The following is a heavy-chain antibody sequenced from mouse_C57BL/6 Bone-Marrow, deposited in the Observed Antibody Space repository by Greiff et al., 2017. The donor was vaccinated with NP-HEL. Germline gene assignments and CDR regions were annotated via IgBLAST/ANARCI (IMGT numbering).Heavy chain of an antibody. CDR3: ARWGGARQLRLEDY. CDR1: GYTFTSYW. Sequence: QVQLQQPGAELVKPGASVKLSCKASGYTFTSYWMHWVKQRPGQGLEWIGMIHPNSGSTNYNEKFKSKATLTVDKSSSTAYMQLSSLTSEDSAVYYCARWGGARQLRLEDYWGQGTTLTVSS. V-gene: IGHV1-64*01. CDR2: IHPNSGST. D-gene: IGHD3-2*02. J-gene: IGHJ2*01.